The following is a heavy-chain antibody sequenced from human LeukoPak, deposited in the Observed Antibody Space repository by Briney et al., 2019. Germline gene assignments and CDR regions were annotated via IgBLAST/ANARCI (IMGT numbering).Heavy chain of an antibody. V-gene: IGHV1-8*01. J-gene: IGHJ6*04. CDR3: AKAPNYYGSGSAYQMDV. CDR1: VYTFSSDD. D-gene: IGHD3-10*01. CDR2: INPNSGYT. Sequence: ASVKVSRKASVYTFSSDDINSVRQTPRQRRERVGWINPNSGYTRYTQKFQGRVTMTANPSISTVNLELRSLSSEDTAVYYCAKAPNYYGSGSAYQMDVWGKGTMVTVSS.